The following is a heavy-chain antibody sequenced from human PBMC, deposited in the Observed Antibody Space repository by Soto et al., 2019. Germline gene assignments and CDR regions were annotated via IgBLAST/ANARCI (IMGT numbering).Heavy chain of an antibody. V-gene: IGHV3-23*04. CDR2: ISGSGGST. Sequence: EVQLVESGGGLVQPGGSLRLSCAASGFTFSSYDMHWVRQATGKGLEWVSAISGSGGSTYYADSVKGRFTISRDNSKNTLYLQMNSLRAEDTAVYYCAKVDYDFWSGYYLYYFDYWGQGTLVTISS. CDR1: GFTFSSYD. CDR3: AKVDYDFWSGYYLYYFDY. D-gene: IGHD3-3*01. J-gene: IGHJ4*02.